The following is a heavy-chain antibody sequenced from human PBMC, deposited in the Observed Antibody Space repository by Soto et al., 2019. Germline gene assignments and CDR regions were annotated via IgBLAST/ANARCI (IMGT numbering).Heavy chain of an antibody. J-gene: IGHJ6*02. V-gene: IGHV1-69*08. Sequence: QVQLVQSGAEVKKPGSSVKVSCKSSGYTFTIYTVTWVRQAPGQGLEWMGRIIPIFTQTNYAQKFQDRVTITADKSTSTVYMEVSGRRYEDTAVYYCARGGVGAAGGMDVWGQGTTVTVSS. CDR1: GYTFTIYT. CDR3: ARGGVGAAGGMDV. D-gene: IGHD1-26*01. CDR2: IIPIFTQT.